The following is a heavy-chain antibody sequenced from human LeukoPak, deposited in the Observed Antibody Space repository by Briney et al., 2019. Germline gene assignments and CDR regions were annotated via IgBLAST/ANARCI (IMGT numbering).Heavy chain of an antibody. V-gene: IGHV1-2*02. J-gene: IGHJ4*02. CDR1: GYTFTGYY. D-gene: IGHD3-3*01. CDR2: INPNSGGT. CDR3: ARGRRYYEFWSQGDFDY. Sequence: ASVKVSCKASGYTFTGYYMHWVRQAPGQGLEWMGWINPNSGGTNYAQKFQGRVTMTRDTSISTAYMELSRLRSDDTAVYYCARGRRYYEFWSQGDFDYWGQGTLVTVSS.